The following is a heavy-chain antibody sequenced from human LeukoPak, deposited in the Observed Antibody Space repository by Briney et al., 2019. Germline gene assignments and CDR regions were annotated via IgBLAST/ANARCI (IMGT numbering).Heavy chain of an antibody. D-gene: IGHD3-9*01. J-gene: IGHJ3*02. CDR2: IKQDRSEK. CDR3: ARVGYFDWGRDDAFDI. CDR1: GFTFSSYW. Sequence: GGSLRLSCAASGFTFSSYWMSWVRQAPGKGLEWVANIKQDRSEKYYVDSVKGRFTISRDNAKNSLYLQMNSLRVEDTALYYCARVGYFDWGRDDAFDIWGQGTMVTVSS. V-gene: IGHV3-7*01.